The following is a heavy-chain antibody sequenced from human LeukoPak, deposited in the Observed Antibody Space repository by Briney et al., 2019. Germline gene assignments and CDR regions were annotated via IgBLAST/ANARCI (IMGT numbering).Heavy chain of an antibody. V-gene: IGHV4-39*01. CDR2: IYYSGSS. J-gene: IGHJ4*02. Sequence: SETLSLTCSVSGGSISSSSSYWGWIRQPPGKGLEWIGSIYYSGSSFDNPALKSRVTISVDTSKNQFSLKLSSVTAADTAVYYCARQTGSGLFILPGGQGTLVTVSS. CDR3: ARQTGSGLFILP. D-gene: IGHD3/OR15-3a*01. CDR1: GGSISSSSSY.